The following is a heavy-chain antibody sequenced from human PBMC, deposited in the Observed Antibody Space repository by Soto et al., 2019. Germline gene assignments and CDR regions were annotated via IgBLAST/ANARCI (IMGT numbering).Heavy chain of an antibody. V-gene: IGHV4-34*01. D-gene: IGHD1-1*01. CDR2: INHSGTT. Sequence: SETLSLTCAVYGGSFSGYHWNWIRQSPGQGLEWIGEINHSGTTKYNPSLESRINLSVDTSKKQFSLKMFSVTAADTAIYYCARGWRFDPWGQGTQVTVSS. CDR1: GGSFSGYH. J-gene: IGHJ5*02. CDR3: ARGWRFDP.